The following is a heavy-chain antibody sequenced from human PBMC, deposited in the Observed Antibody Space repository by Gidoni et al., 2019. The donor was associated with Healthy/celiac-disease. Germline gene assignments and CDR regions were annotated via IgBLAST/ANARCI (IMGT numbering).Heavy chain of an antibody. D-gene: IGHD2-15*01. J-gene: IGHJ3*02. CDR1: GFTFSSYA. CDR3: AKEGYCSGGSCFDAFDI. V-gene: IGHV3-23*04. Sequence: EVQLVESGGGLVQPGGSLRLSCAASGFTFSSYAMSWVRQAPGKGLEWVSAISGSGGSTYYADSVKGRFTISRDNSKNTLYLQMNSLRAEDTAVYYCAKEGYCSGGSCFDAFDIWGQGTMVTVSS. CDR2: ISGSGGST.